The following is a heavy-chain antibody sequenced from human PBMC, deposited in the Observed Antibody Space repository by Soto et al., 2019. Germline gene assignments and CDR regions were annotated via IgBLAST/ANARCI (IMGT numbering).Heavy chain of an antibody. V-gene: IGHV1-3*01. CDR1: GYTFTSYA. CDR3: ARDQPDYGTDV. J-gene: IGHJ6*02. CDR2: INAGNGNT. Sequence: GASVKVSCKASGYTFTSYAMHWVRQAPGQRLEWMGWINAGNGNTKYSQKFQGRVTITRDTSASTAHMELSSLRSEDTAVYYCARDQPDYGTDVWGQGTTVTVSS.